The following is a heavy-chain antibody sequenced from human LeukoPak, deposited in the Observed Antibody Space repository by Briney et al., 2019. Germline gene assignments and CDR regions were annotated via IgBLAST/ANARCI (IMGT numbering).Heavy chain of an antibody. CDR1: GGSISTYY. CDR2: IYYSGST. V-gene: IGHV4-59*08. Sequence: SETLSLTCTVSGGSISTYYWSWIRQPPGKGLEWIGYIYYSGSTNYNPSLKSRVTISVDTSKNQFSLKLSSVTAADTVVYYCARHIFIDSSGYYDAFDIWGQGTMVTVSS. J-gene: IGHJ3*02. CDR3: ARHIFIDSSGYYDAFDI. D-gene: IGHD3-22*01.